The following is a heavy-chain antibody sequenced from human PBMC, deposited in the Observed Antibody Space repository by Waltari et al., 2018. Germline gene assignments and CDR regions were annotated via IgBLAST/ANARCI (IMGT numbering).Heavy chain of an antibody. CDR2: INPMVGGI. CDR1: GYTFTAYY. D-gene: IGHD2-2*01. J-gene: IGHJ6*03. V-gene: IGHV1-2*02. Sequence: QVQLVQSGAEVRRPGASVKVSCEASGYTFTAYYMHWVRQAPGQGLEWMGGINPMVGGIKYAQKFQGRVTITRDTSSNTVFMELSSLRSDDTAVYYCVRDMNYCKSTSCSQVYYYYYQMDVWGSGTTVTVS. CDR3: VRDMNYCKSTSCSQVYYYYYQMDV.